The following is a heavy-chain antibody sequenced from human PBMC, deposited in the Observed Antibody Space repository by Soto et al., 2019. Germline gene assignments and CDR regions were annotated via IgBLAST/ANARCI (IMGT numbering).Heavy chain of an antibody. Sequence: GGSLRLSCAVSGFTFSSYAMHWVRQAPGKGLEWVAVISYDGSNKYYADSVKGRFTISRDNSKNTLYLQMNSLRAEDTAVYYCARPGRGIGQQLVLNYWGQGTLVTVSS. CDR2: ISYDGSNK. D-gene: IGHD6-13*01. J-gene: IGHJ4*02. CDR3: ARPGRGIGQQLVLNY. V-gene: IGHV3-30-3*01. CDR1: GFTFSSYA.